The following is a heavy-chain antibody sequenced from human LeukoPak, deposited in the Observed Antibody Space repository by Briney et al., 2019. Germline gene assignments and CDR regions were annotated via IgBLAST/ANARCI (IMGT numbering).Heavy chain of an antibody. D-gene: IGHD2-15*01. Sequence: PSQTLSLTCTVSGASISSYYCSSIRQPPGKGLEWIRYIYYSGTTNYNPSLKSRVTISVATSKNQFSLKRTSVTAADPSLYYCARDSPGAASPDYWGQGTLVSVSS. V-gene: IGHV4-59*01. J-gene: IGHJ4*02. CDR2: IYYSGTT. CDR1: GASISSYY. CDR3: ARDSPGAASPDY.